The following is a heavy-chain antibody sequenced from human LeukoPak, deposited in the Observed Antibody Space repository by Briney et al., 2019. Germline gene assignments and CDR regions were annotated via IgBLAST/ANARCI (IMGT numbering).Heavy chain of an antibody. V-gene: IGHV3-21*01. CDR3: ARDPRLLVGGGDRYDY. J-gene: IGHJ4*02. D-gene: IGHD2-21*02. Sequence: WGSLRLSCAASGFTFSSYSMNWVRQAPGKGLEWVSSISSSSSYIYYADSVKGRFTISRDNAKNSLYLQMNSLRAEDTAAYYCARDPRLLVGGGDRYDYWGQGTLVTVSS. CDR2: ISSSSSYI. CDR1: GFTFSSYS.